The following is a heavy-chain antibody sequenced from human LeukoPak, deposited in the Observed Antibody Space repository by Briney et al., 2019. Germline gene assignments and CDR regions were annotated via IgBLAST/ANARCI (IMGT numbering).Heavy chain of an antibody. CDR1: GFTFSSYG. V-gene: IGHV3-30*02. CDR2: IRYDGSNK. Sequence: PGGSLRLSCAASGFTFSSYGMHWVRQAPGKGLEWVAFIRYDGSNKYYADSVKGRFNISRDNSKNTLYLQMNSLRAEDTAVYYCAKELSPPNYYYYYGMDVWGQGTTVTVSS. CDR3: AKELSPPNYYYYYGMDV. D-gene: IGHD3-16*02. J-gene: IGHJ6*02.